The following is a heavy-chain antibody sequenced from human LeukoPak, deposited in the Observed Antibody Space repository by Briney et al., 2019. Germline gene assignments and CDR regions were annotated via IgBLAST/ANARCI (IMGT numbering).Heavy chain of an antibody. CDR3: ARQPPPRGYFDS. J-gene: IGHJ4*02. CDR1: GGSISDYY. D-gene: IGHD3-16*01. Sequence: PSETLSLTCTVSGGSISDYYWSWIRQPPGKGLEWIGYFSNSGTNNYNPSLKGRVTMSVDTSKNQFSLKLSSVTAADAAMYYCARQPPPRGYFDSWGQGTLVTVSS. CDR2: FSNSGTN. V-gene: IGHV4-59*08.